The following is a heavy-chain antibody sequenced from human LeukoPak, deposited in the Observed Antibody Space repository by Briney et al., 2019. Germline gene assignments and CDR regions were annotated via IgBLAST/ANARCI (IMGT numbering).Heavy chain of an antibody. Sequence: PPGGSLRLSCAASGFTFSSYAMSWVRQAPGKGLEWVSAISGSGGSTYYADSVKGRFTISRDNAKNPLYLQMNSLRAEDTAVYYCARAGYDGNWFDPWGQGTLVTVSS. J-gene: IGHJ5*02. CDR3: ARAGYDGNWFDP. CDR1: GFTFSSYA. CDR2: ISGSGGST. D-gene: IGHD3-22*01. V-gene: IGHV3-23*01.